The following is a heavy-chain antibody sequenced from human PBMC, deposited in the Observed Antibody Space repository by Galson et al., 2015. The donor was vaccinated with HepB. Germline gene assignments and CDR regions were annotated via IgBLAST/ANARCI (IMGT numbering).Heavy chain of an antibody. J-gene: IGHJ4*02. V-gene: IGHV1-24*01. CDR1: GYTLTELS. CDR2: FDPEDGET. CDR3: ATGYDFWSGYRITHSPFDY. Sequence: SVKVSCKVSGYTLTELSMHWVRQAPGKGLEWMGGFDPEDGETIYAQKFQGRVTMTEDTSTDTAYMELGSLRSEDTAVYYCATGYDFWSGYRITHSPFDYWGQGTLVTVSS. D-gene: IGHD3-3*01.